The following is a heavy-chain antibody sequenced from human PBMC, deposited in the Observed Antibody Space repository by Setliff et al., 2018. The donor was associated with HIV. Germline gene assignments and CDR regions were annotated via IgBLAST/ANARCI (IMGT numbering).Heavy chain of an antibody. V-gene: IGHV4-39*07. CDR1: GASIDRGSYY. J-gene: IGHJ5*02. Sequence: SETLSLTCAVSGASIDRGSYYWSWIRQPPGKGLEWIGSIYYSGSTYYNPSLKSRVTISVDTSKNQFSLKLYSVTAADTAVYYCATSRVVVLRFDPWGQGTLVTVSS. CDR2: IYYSGST. CDR3: ATSRVVVLRFDP. D-gene: IGHD3-22*01.